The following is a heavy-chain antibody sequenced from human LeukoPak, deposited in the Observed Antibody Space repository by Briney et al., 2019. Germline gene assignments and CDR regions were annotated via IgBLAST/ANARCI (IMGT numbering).Heavy chain of an antibody. CDR1: GGSISSYH. D-gene: IGHD3-16*01. CDR3: ARHGGAWTCVY. J-gene: IGHJ4*02. V-gene: IGHV4-59*08. CDR2: IFYTGST. Sequence: SETLSLLCTVSGGSISSYHWSWIRQPPGRGLEWFGYIFYTGSTIYNPSLKSRVTISGDTSKQQLSLKLSSGTAAHAAVSYCARHGGAWTCVYWGEKAGDSVS.